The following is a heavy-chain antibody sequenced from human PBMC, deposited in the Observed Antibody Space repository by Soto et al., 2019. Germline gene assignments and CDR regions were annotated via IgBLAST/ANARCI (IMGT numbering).Heavy chain of an antibody. CDR3: VVSFSRASVDV. V-gene: IGHV1-2*02. CDR1: GYTFTGYH. J-gene: IGHJ6*01. Sequence: QVQLVQSGPEVGKPGASVKVSCTASGYTFTGYHLHWVRQAPGQGIEWMGYINPDSGRTRYAEKFQGTVTMTRDTSITTAYVELSSMKYDDSAIFCRVVSFSRASVDVWGQGTTV. D-gene: IGHD3-3*01. CDR2: INPDSGRT.